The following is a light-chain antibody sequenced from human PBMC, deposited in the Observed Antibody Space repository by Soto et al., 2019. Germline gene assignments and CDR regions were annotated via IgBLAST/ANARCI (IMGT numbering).Light chain of an antibody. Sequence: EIVLTQSPVTLSLSPGDRATLSCSASQSISSNFLAWYQHKPGQSPRLLIYGGSTRVTGIPDRFSGSGSGTDFTLTISRLEPEDFAVYYCQQYGRSPPFIFGPGTKVDIK. CDR3: QQYGRSPPFI. CDR1: QSISSNF. V-gene: IGKV3-20*01. J-gene: IGKJ3*01. CDR2: GGS.